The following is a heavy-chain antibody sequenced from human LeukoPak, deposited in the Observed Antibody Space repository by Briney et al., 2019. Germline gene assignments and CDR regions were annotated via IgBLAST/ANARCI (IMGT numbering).Heavy chain of an antibody. CDR2: IWFDGGNR. CDR1: GFTFRNYG. CDR3: ARRREMAKRSLDY. D-gene: IGHD5-24*01. Sequence: GGSLRLSCEASGFTFRNYGMHWVRQAPGKGLDWVGVIWFDGGNRYYADSVKGRFTISRDNSKNTLYLQVNSVRAEDTAVYYCARRREMAKRSLDYWGQGTLVIVSS. V-gene: IGHV3-33*01. J-gene: IGHJ4*02.